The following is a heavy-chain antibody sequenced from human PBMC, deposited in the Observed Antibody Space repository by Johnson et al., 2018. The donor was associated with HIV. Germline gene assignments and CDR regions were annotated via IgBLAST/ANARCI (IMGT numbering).Heavy chain of an antibody. CDR3: ATPQEGYSAFDI. D-gene: IGHD2-15*01. Sequence: QVHLVESGGGVVQPGRSLRLSCAASGFTFSSYAMHWVRQAPGTGLEWVAVISYDGNNKYYADSVKGPFTISRDNSKNTLYLQMNSLRAKDTAVYYCATPQEGYSAFDIWGPGTMVTVSS. V-gene: IGHV3-30-3*01. J-gene: IGHJ3*02. CDR1: GFTFSSYA. CDR2: ISYDGNNK.